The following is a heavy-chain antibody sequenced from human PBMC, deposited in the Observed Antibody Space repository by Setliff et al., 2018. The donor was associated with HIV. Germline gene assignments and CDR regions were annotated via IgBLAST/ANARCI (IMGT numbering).Heavy chain of an antibody. V-gene: IGHV3-49*04. J-gene: IGHJ4*02. D-gene: IGHD2-8*02. CDR3: TSAFADYAYWYFDY. Sequence: GGSLRLSCTVSGFTFGDYTMSWVRQAPGKGLEWVGFIRSKTYGGTTEYAASVKGRFTISRDDSKSIAYLQMNSLKTEDTAVYYCTSAFADYAYWYFDYWGQGTQVTVSS. CDR1: GFTFGDYT. CDR2: IRSKTYGGTT.